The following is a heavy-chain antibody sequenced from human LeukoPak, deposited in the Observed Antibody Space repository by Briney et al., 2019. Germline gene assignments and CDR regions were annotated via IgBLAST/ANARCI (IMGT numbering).Heavy chain of an antibody. CDR2: IKEDGSAK. CDR3: ARILTGYDAFDY. CDR1: GFTFSHYG. D-gene: IGHD3-9*01. V-gene: IGHV3-7*01. Sequence: GGSLRFSCEVSGFTFSHYGMSWVRQAPGKGPEWVANIKEDGSAKYYVDSVKGRFTISRDNAKNSLYLQMNTLRAEDTAVYYCARILTGYDAFDYWGQGTLVTVSS. J-gene: IGHJ4*02.